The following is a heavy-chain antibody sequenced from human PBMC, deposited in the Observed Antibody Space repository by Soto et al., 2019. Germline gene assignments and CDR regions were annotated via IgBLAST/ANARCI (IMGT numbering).Heavy chain of an antibody. D-gene: IGHD3-22*01. V-gene: IGHV5-10-1*01. CDR1: GYSFTSYW. CDR2: IDPSDSQT. J-gene: IGHJ4*02. Sequence: GESLKISCKGSGYSFTSYWIGWVRQKPGKGLEWMGRIDPSDSQTYYSPSFRGHVTISVTKSITTVFLQWSSLRASDTAMYYCARQIYDSDTGPNFQYYFDSWSQGTPVTVSS. CDR3: ARQIYDSDTGPNFQYYFDS.